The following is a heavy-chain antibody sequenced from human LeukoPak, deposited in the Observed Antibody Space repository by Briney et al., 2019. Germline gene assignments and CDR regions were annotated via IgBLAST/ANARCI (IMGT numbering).Heavy chain of an antibody. Sequence: SETLSLTCTVSGGSISSSSYYWGWIRQPPGKGLEWIAYIYYSGSTKYNPSLKSRVTISLDTSKNQFSLILSSVTAADTAVYYCARAPPNWEDAFDIWGQGTMVTVSS. CDR2: IYYSGST. CDR1: GGSISSSSYY. D-gene: IGHD7-27*01. CDR3: ARAPPNWEDAFDI. V-gene: IGHV4-61*05. J-gene: IGHJ3*02.